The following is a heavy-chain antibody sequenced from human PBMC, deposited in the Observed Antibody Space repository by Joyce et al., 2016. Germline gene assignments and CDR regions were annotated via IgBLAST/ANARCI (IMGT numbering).Heavy chain of an antibody. CDR3: ARNFATMIVLDRDWFFDL. V-gene: IGHV3-30-3*01. CDR2: VSYDAYNT. D-gene: IGHD3-22*01. J-gene: IGHJ2*01. Sequence: QVQLVESGGGVVQSGRSLRLSCAASGFTFNNYAMHWVRQAPGKRLEWVAVVSYDAYNTYYADSVKGRFTIYRDNLKSTVDLQIDSLRADDTAIYYCARNFATMIVLDRDWFFDLWGRGTLLTVSS. CDR1: GFTFNNYA.